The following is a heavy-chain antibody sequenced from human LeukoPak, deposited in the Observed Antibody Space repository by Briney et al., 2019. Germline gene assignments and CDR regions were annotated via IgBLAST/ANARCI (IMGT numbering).Heavy chain of an antibody. CDR3: ARRQGIQLWIDAFDI. Sequence: ASVKVSCKASGFIFTKYGISWVRQAPGQGLEWMGWISAYNGDTKYAQRFQGRVAMTTDPSTSTAYMEVRSLRSDDTAMYYCARRQGIQLWIDAFDIWGQGTMVTVSS. V-gene: IGHV1-18*01. CDR1: GFIFTKYG. J-gene: IGHJ3*02. D-gene: IGHD5-18*01. CDR2: ISAYNGDT.